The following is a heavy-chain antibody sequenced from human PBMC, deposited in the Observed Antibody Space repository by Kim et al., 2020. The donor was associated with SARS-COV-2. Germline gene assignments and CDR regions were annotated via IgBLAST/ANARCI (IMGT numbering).Heavy chain of an antibody. CDR1: GCSISSYY. J-gene: IGHJ2*01. CDR3: ARDPRGWLQPTAYWYVDL. V-gene: IGHV4-59*01. Sequence: SETLSLTCTVSGCSISSYYWSWIRQPPGKGLEWIGYIYYSGSTNYNPSLKSRVTISVDTSKNQFSLKLSSVTAADTAVYYCARDPRGWLQPTAYWYVDL. CDR2: IYYSGST. D-gene: IGHD5-12*01.